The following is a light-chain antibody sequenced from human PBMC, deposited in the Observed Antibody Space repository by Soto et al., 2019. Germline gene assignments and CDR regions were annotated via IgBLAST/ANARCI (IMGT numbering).Light chain of an antibody. CDR1: QRINNW. J-gene: IGKJ1*01. CDR2: DAS. Sequence: DIQMTQSPSTLSASIGDTVSITCRASQRINNWLAWYQQKPGKAPKVLIYDASNLESGVPSRFGGTGSGTEFTLIIGSLQPDDIATYYCQQYNIYPWTFGQGTKVDIK. CDR3: QQYNIYPWT. V-gene: IGKV1-5*01.